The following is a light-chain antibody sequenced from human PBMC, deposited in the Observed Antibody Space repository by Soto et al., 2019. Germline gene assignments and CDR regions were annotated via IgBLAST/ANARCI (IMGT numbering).Light chain of an antibody. CDR3: QQYNTYPWT. CDR2: DAS. V-gene: IGKV1-5*01. J-gene: IGKJ1*01. Sequence: DIQMTPSPSTLSASVGDRVTITCRASQSISSWLAWYQQKPGKAPKLLLYDASTLQSGVPSRFSGSGSGTDFTLTISRLHPDDFATYYCQQYNTYPWTFSQGTKVDIK. CDR1: QSISSW.